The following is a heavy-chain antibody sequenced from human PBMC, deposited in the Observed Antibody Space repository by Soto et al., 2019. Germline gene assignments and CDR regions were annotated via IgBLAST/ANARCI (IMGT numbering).Heavy chain of an antibody. Sequence: GGALSHSCAASGFTFSSYDMSWVRHVPGKGLEWVSASSRSGGSTYYADSVKGRFTISRDNAKNTLYLQMNSLRAEDTPVYYCARGTVGSPDYWGQGTLVPVSS. CDR3: ARGTVGSPDY. J-gene: IGHJ4*02. D-gene: IGHD1-26*01. CDR2: SSRSGGST. CDR1: GFTFSSYD. V-gene: IGHV3-23*01.